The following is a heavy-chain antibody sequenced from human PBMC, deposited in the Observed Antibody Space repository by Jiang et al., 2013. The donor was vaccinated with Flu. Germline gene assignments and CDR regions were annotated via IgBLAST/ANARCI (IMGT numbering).Heavy chain of an antibody. CDR2: IRFDGTQR. CDR3: ATLRGSSYDTYLMDF. V-gene: IGHV3-30*02. J-gene: IGHJ4*02. D-gene: IGHD3-9*01. Sequence: QLLESGGGVVQPGGSLRLSCAASGFSFSYYGMTWVRQAPGKGLEWVGFIRFDGTQRYYADSVKGRFTISRDNSKNMVDLQMNSLRAEDTAVYYCATLRGSSYDTYLMDFWGQGTLVTVSS. CDR1: GFSFSYYG.